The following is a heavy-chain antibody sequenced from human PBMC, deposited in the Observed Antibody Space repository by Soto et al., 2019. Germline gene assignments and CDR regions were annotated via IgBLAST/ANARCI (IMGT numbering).Heavy chain of an antibody. V-gene: IGHV1-69*13. CDR1: GGTFSSYA. Sequence: SVKVSCKASGGTFSSYAISWVRQAPGQGLEWMGGIIPIFGTANYAQKFQGRVTITADESTSTAYMELSSLRSGDTAVYYCARVRSPSHIPPQWLVTIQWFDPWGQGTLVTVSS. CDR2: IIPIFGTA. J-gene: IGHJ5*02. D-gene: IGHD6-19*01. CDR3: ARVRSPSHIPPQWLVTIQWFDP.